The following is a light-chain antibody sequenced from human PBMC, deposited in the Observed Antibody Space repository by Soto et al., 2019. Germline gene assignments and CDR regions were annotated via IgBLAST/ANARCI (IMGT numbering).Light chain of an antibody. V-gene: IGKV1-5*03. CDR2: QAS. Sequence: DIQMTQSPSTLSGSVGDRVTITCRASQTISSWLAWYQQKPGKAPKLLIYQASTLKSGVPSRFSGSGSGTEFTLTISSLPPDDFATYYCQHYNSYSEAFGQGTKVELK. CDR1: QTISSW. CDR3: QHYNSYSEA. J-gene: IGKJ1*01.